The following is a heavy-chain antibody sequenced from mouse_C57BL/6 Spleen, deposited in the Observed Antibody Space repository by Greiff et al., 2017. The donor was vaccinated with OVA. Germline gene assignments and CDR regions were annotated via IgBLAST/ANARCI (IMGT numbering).Heavy chain of an antibody. CDR3: ARFSPDWFAY. V-gene: IGHV7-3*01. J-gene: IGHJ3*01. CDR1: GFTFTDYY. Sequence: EVQLVESGGGLVQSGGSLSLSCAASGFTFTDYYMSWARQPPGKALEWLGFIRNKANGYTTEYSASVKGRFTISRDNSQSILYLQMNTLRAEDSATCDCARFSPDWFAYWGQGTLVTVSA. CDR2: IRNKANGYTT.